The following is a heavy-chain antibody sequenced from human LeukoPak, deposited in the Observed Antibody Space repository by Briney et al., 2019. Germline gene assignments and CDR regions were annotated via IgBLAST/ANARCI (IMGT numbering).Heavy chain of an antibody. V-gene: IGHV3-23*01. CDR2: ISGSGGST. D-gene: IGHD2-21*02. J-gene: IGHJ3*02. Sequence: GGSLRLSCAASGFTFSSYAMSWVRQAPGKGLEWVSAISGSGGSTYYADSVKGRFTISRDNSKNTLHLQMNSLRAEDTAVYYCAKGTLAYCGGDCYTRGNAFDIWGQGTMVTVSS. CDR3: AKGTLAYCGGDCYTRGNAFDI. CDR1: GFTFSSYA.